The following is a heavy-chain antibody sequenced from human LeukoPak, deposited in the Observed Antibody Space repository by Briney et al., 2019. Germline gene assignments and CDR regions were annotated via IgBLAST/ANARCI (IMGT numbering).Heavy chain of an antibody. V-gene: IGHV1-8*01. CDR2: MNPNSGNT. Sequence: ASVKVSCKASGYTFTSYDINWVRQATGQGLEWMGWMNPNSGNTGYAQKFQGRVTMTRNTSISTAYMELSSLRSADTAVYYCARGVRLVRGVSRYYYYMDVWGKGTTVTFSS. CDR3: ARGVRLVRGVSRYYYYMDV. J-gene: IGHJ6*03. D-gene: IGHD3-10*01. CDR1: GYTFTSYD.